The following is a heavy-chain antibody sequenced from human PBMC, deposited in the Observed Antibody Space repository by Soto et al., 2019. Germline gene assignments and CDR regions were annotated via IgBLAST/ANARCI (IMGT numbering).Heavy chain of an antibody. CDR3: ARIYCDSSGDALNF. V-gene: IGHV1-69*13. Sequence: SVTVSCPASGGTFSSYAISWVRQAPGQGLEWMGGIIPIFGTANYAQKFQVRVTITADESTSTAYMELSSLRSEDTAVYYCARIYCDSSGDALNFWGQGILVTVSS. CDR2: IIPIFGTA. D-gene: IGHD3-22*01. CDR1: GGTFSSYA. J-gene: IGHJ4*02.